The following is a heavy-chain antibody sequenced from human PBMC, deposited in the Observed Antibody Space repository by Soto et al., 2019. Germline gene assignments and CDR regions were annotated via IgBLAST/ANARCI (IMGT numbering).Heavy chain of an antibody. J-gene: IGHJ4*02. CDR1: GFSLSTSGVG. CDR3: TRRTGGFDY. Sequence: QITLKESGPTLVKPTQTLTLTCTFSGFSLSTSGVGVGWIRQPPGKALEWLALVYWDEDKRYSPSLKSRLTXXKDTSKNQVVVTMTNMDPVDTAPYYCTRRTGGFDYWGQGTLVTVSS. CDR2: VYWDEDK. D-gene: IGHD3-10*01. V-gene: IGHV2-5*02.